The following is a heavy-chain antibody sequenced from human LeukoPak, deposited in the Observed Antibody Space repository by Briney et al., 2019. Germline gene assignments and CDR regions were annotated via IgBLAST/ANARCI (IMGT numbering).Heavy chain of an antibody. J-gene: IGHJ6*03. V-gene: IGHV1-8*01. D-gene: IGHD3-10*01. CDR3: ARGPINYYGSGSYMKSGSPYHYYMDV. CDR2: MNPNSGNT. Sequence: ASVKVSCKASGYTFTSYDINWVRQATGQGLEWMGWMNPNSGNTGYAQKFQGRVTMTRNTSISTAYMELSSLRSEDTAVYYCARGPINYYGSGSYMKSGSPYHYYMDVWGKGTTVTISS. CDR1: GYTFTSYD.